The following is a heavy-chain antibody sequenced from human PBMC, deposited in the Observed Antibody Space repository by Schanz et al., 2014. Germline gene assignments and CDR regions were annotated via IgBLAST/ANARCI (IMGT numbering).Heavy chain of an antibody. Sequence: EVQLVESGGGLVQPGGSLRLSCATSRLTFGNYWMSWVRQAPGKGLEWVANIKQDGSEKYYVDSVKGRFTISRDNAKNSLYLQMNSLRAEDTAVYYCARQPFYHYGMDLWGQGTLVTVSS. V-gene: IGHV3-7*01. CDR3: ARQPFYHYGMDL. CDR1: RLTFGNYW. CDR2: IKQDGSEK. J-gene: IGHJ6*02.